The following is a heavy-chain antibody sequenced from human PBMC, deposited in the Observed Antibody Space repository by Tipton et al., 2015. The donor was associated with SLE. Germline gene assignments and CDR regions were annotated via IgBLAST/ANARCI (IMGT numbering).Heavy chain of an antibody. Sequence: SLRLSCAASGFTFCSYEMNWVRQAPGKGLEGVSYISSSGSTIYYADSVKGRFTISRDNAKNSLYLQMNSLRAEDTAVYYCARDRTEQWPGAFDIWGQGTMVTVSS. CDR2: ISSSGSTI. V-gene: IGHV3-48*03. CDR3: ARDRTEQWPGAFDI. CDR1: GFTFCSYE. D-gene: IGHD6-19*01. J-gene: IGHJ3*02.